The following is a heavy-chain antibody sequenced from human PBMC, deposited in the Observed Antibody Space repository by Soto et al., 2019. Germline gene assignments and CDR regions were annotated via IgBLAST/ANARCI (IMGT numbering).Heavy chain of an antibody. V-gene: IGHV4-59*08. CDR2: IYYSGST. Sequence: QVQLQESGPGLVKPSETLSLICTVSGGSISGYYWSWIRQPPGKGLEWIGYIYYSGSTNYNPSLKTRIAISVDTSKNQFSLKLSSVAVADTAVYYCARHAAEDQYFYYMDVWGRGTTVTVSS. CDR3: ARHAAEDQYFYYMDV. D-gene: IGHD2-2*01. CDR1: GGSISGYY. J-gene: IGHJ6*03.